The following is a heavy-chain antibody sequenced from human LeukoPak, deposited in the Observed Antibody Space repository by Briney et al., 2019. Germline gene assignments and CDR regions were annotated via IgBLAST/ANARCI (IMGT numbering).Heavy chain of an antibody. CDR1: GGPISSYY. CDR3: ARHRNSGYHGYGTDV. V-gene: IGHV4-59*08. J-gene: IGHJ6*02. CDR2: VYYSGST. Sequence: SETLSLTCAVSGGPISSYYWSWIRQPPGKGLEWIGYVYYSGSTNYNPSLKSRVTISVDASRNRFSLKLSSVTAADTAVYYCARHRNSGYHGYGTDVWGQGTTVTVSS. D-gene: IGHD5-12*01.